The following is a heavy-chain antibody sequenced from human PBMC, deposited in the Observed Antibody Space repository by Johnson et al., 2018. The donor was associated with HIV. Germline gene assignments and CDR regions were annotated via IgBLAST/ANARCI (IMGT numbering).Heavy chain of an antibody. CDR2: IYSGGTT. V-gene: IGHV3-66*01. CDR3: TRDPVPRFFAFDL. J-gene: IGHJ3*01. Sequence: VQLVESGGVLVQPGGSLRLSCAASGFNVSSSYMSWVRQAPGKGLEWVSLIYSGGTTYYTDSVKGRFTLSRDNSKTTLYLQMTTLRAEDTAAYYCTRDPVPRFFAFDLWGPGTMVTVSS. D-gene: IGHD3-3*01. CDR1: GFNVSSSY.